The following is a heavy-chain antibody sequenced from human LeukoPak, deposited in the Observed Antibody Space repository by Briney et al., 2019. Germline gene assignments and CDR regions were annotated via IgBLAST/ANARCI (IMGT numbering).Heavy chain of an antibody. CDR1: GGSISNGDHY. CDR2: IYYSGST. D-gene: IGHD5-18*01. V-gene: IGHV4-31*03. J-gene: IGHJ4*02. Sequence: SQTLSLTCTVSGGSISNGDHYWSWIRQHPGKGLEWIGHIYYSGSTYYNPSLKSRGIISVETSKNQFSLKLSSVTAADTAMYYCASGGYSYGFDYWGQGTLVTVSS. CDR3: ASGGYSYGFDY.